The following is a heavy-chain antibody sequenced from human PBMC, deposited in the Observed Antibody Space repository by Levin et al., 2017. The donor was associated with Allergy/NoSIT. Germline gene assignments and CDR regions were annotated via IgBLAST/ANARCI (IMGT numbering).Heavy chain of an antibody. CDR3: ARDGYSGYVTHYYYGMDV. CDR1: GGTFSSYA. Sequence: KISCKASGGTFSSYAISWVRQAPGQGLEWMGGFIPIFGTANYAQKFQGRVTITADKSTSTAYMELSSLRSEDTAVYYCARDGYSGYVTHYYYGMDVWGQGTTVTVSS. V-gene: IGHV1-69*06. J-gene: IGHJ6*02. CDR2: FIPIFGTA. D-gene: IGHD5-12*01.